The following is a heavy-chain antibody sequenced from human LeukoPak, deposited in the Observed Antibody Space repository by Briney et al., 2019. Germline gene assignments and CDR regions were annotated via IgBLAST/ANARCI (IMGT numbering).Heavy chain of an antibody. CDR1: GYTFTGYY. J-gene: IGHJ4*02. D-gene: IGHD5-12*01. Sequence: GASVKVSCKASGYTFTGYYMHWVRQAPGQGLEWMGWINPNSGGTNYAQKFQGRVTMTRDTSISTAYMELSRLRSDDTAVYYCARDPEGYDSPPFDYWGQGTLVTVSS. CDR3: ARDPEGYDSPPFDY. V-gene: IGHV1-2*02. CDR2: INPNSGGT.